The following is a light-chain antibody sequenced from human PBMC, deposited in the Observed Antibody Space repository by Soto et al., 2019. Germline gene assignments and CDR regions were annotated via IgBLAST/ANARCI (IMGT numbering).Light chain of an antibody. Sequence: QSVLTQPASVSGSPGQSITISCTGTSNDIGNYNYVSWYQQHPGKAPKVMIYEGSKRPSGISNRFSGSKSGNTASLTISGLQAEDEADYYCTSYTTISTLYVFGSGTKVTVL. CDR3: TSYTTISTLYV. J-gene: IGLJ1*01. CDR1: SNDIGNYNY. CDR2: EGS. V-gene: IGLV2-14*01.